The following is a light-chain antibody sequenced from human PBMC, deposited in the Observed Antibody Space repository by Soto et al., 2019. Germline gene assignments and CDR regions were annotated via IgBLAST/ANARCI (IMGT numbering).Light chain of an antibody. Sequence: QSALTQPASVSGSPGQSITISCTGTSSDVGNYNLVSWYQQHPGKAPPLVIYEGSKRPSGVSNRFSGSKSGNTASLTISGLQAEDEAHYFCCSYAGNSPYVFGTGTKLNVL. CDR1: SSDVGNYNL. J-gene: IGLJ1*01. CDR2: EGS. CDR3: CSYAGNSPYV. V-gene: IGLV2-23*01.